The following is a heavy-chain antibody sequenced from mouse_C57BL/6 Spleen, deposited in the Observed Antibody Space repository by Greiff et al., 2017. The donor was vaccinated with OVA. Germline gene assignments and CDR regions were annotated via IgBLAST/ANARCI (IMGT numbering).Heavy chain of an antibody. CDR3: ARPYYYGSSPYY. CDR1: GYTFTSYW. D-gene: IGHD1-1*01. V-gene: IGHV1-50*01. J-gene: IGHJ2*01. Sequence: QVQLQQPGAELVKPGASVKLSCKASGYTFTSYWMQWVKQRPGQGLEWIGEIDPSDSYTNYNQKFKGKATLTVDTSSSTAYMQLSSLTSEDSAVYYCARPYYYGSSPYYWGQGTTLTVSS. CDR2: IDPSDSYT.